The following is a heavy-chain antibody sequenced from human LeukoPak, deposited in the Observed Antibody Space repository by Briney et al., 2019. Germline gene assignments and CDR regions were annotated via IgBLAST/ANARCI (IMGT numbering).Heavy chain of an antibody. Sequence: ASVKVSCKASGYTFTSYGISWVRQATGQGLEWMGWMNPNSGNTGYAQKFQGRVTMTRNTSISTAYMELSSLRSEDTAVYYCARSTMIVVVDANWFDPWGQGTLVTVSS. D-gene: IGHD3-22*01. CDR1: GYTFTSYG. CDR3: ARSTMIVVVDANWFDP. CDR2: MNPNSGNT. V-gene: IGHV1-8*02. J-gene: IGHJ5*02.